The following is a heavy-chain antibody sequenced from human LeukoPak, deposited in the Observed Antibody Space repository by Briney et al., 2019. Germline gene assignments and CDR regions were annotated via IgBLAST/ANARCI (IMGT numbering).Heavy chain of an antibody. CDR3: ARLRYDFWSGYHELYFDY. CDR1: GRSHRGYY. CDR2: INHSGRT. J-gene: IGHJ4*02. D-gene: IGHD3-3*01. V-gene: IGHV4-34*01. Sequence: SETLSLTCAVYGRSHRGYYRRWLRQPPGKGLEWVGEINHSGRTNYNPSLKSRLTISVYTPKKQFSLRLSSVTAADTAVYYCARLRYDFWSGYHELYFDYWGQGTLVTASS.